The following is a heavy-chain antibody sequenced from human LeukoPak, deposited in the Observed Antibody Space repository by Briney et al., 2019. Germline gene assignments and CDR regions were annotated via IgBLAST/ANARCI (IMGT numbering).Heavy chain of an antibody. J-gene: IGHJ4*02. V-gene: IGHV4-61*02. Sequence: PSETLSLTCTVSGGSISSSSYYWSWIRQPAGKGLEWIGRIYTSGSTNYNPSLKSRVTMSVDTSKNQFSLKLSSVTAADTAVYYCARGYSSGWYVEDYWGQGTLVTVSS. CDR1: GGSISSSSYY. D-gene: IGHD6-19*01. CDR2: IYTSGST. CDR3: ARGYSSGWYVEDY.